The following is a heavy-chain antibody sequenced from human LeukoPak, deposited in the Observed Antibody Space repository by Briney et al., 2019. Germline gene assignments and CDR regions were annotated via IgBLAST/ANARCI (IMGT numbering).Heavy chain of an antibody. Sequence: SETLSLTCTVSGGSISSSSYYWGWIRQPPGKGLEWIGSIYYSGSTYYNPSLKSRVTISVDTSKNQFSLKLSSVTAADTAVYYCARQLPTYYYGSGSPNNWFDPWGQGTLVTVSS. V-gene: IGHV4-39*01. CDR3: ARQLPTYYYGSGSPNNWFDP. D-gene: IGHD3-10*01. CDR2: IYYSGST. CDR1: GGSISSSSYY. J-gene: IGHJ5*02.